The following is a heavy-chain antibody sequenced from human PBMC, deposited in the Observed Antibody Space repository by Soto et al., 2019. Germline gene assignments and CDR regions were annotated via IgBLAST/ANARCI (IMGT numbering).Heavy chain of an antibody. J-gene: IGHJ5*02. CDR2: IYYSGST. V-gene: IGHV4-31*03. CDR3: ARDRLDPQHNRLAP. D-gene: IGHD1-1*01. CDR1: GGSISSGGYY. Sequence: SETLSLTCTVSGGSISSGGYYWSWIRQHPGKGLEWIGYIYYSGSTYYNPSLKSRVTISVDTSKNQFSLKLSSVTAADTAVYYCARDRLDPQHNRLAPPAQGTLVPVSS.